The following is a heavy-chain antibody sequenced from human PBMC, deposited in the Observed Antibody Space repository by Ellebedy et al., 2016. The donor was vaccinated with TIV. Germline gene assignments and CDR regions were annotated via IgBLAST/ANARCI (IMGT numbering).Heavy chain of an antibody. J-gene: IGHJ6*02. CDR1: GFSFSGYW. CDR2: INQDGSER. Sequence: GESLKISCVASGFSFSGYWMTWVRQAPGKGLEWVANINQDGSERYYVDSVKGRFTISRDNANNSLYLQVNTLRVEGTAVYYCVRDGAYGDYSPGYYGLNVWGQGTTVTVSS. V-gene: IGHV3-7*03. CDR3: VRDGAYGDYSPGYYGLNV. D-gene: IGHD4-17*01.